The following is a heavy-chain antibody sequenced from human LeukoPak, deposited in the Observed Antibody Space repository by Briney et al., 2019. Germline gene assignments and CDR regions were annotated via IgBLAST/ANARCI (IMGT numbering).Heavy chain of an antibody. V-gene: IGHV4-34*01. CDR3: ARVGITMVRGVPRWFDP. Sequence: SETLSLTCAVYGGSFSGYYWSWIRQPPGKGLEWIGEINHNGSTNYSPSLKSRVTISVDTSKNQFSLKLSSVTAADTAVYYCARVGITMVRGVPRWFDPWGQGTLVTVSS. J-gene: IGHJ5*02. CDR2: INHNGST. D-gene: IGHD3-10*01. CDR1: GGSFSGYY.